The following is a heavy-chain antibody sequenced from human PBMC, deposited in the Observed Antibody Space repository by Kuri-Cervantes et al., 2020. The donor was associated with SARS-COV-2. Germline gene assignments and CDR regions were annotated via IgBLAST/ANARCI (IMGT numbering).Heavy chain of an antibody. J-gene: IGHJ4*02. D-gene: IGHD1-26*01. Sequence: ASVKVSCKASGYTFIPYGISWVRQAPGQGLEWLGWISVWNRNTDYAQKVQGRVTMTTDTSTSTSYMELRSLRSDDTAVYFCARGYYSHFAYWGQGTLVTVSS. CDR3: ARGYYSHFAY. V-gene: IGHV1-18*04. CDR1: GYTFIPYG. CDR2: ISVWNRNT.